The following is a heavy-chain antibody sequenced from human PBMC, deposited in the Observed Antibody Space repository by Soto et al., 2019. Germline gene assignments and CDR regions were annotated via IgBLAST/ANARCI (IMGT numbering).Heavy chain of an antibody. V-gene: IGHV4-59*01. CDR2: IYYTGST. CDR1: GGPIRSYF. J-gene: IGHJ2*01. CDR3: ANFNLYFDI. Sequence: SETLSLPCTVSGGPIRSYFWSWIRQPPGKGLEWIGYIYYTGSTNYNPSLKSRVTISVDTSKNQFSLQLSSVPAADTAVYYCANFNLYFDIWGRGTLVT.